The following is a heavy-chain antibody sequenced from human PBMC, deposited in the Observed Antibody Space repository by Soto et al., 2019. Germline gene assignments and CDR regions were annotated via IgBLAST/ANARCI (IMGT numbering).Heavy chain of an antibody. V-gene: IGHV1-69*01. D-gene: IGHD3-16*01. CDR3: ARDLGYTIGATIISEN. CDR1: GGTFSSYA. J-gene: IGHJ4*02. Sequence: QVQLVQSGADVKKPGSSVKVSCKASGGTFSSYAISWVRQAPGQGLEWMGGIIPIFGTANYAQKFQGRVTITADESTSTAYMELSSLRSEDTAVYYCARDLGYTIGATIISENWGQGTLVTVSS. CDR2: IIPIFGTA.